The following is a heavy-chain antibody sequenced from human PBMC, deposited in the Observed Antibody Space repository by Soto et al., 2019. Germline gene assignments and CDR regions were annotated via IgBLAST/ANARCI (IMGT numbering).Heavy chain of an antibody. CDR1: GFTYSTYT. V-gene: IGHV3-30-3*01. D-gene: IGHD6-25*01. CDR3: AREAAENVGTFDI. Sequence: HPGGSLRLSCAASGFTYSTYTMHWVRQAPGKGLEWVAVISYDGNNKFYADSVKGRFTISRDSAKNTLYLQMNSLRADDAALYYCAREAAENVGTFDIWGQGTMVTVSS. CDR2: ISYDGNNK. J-gene: IGHJ3*02.